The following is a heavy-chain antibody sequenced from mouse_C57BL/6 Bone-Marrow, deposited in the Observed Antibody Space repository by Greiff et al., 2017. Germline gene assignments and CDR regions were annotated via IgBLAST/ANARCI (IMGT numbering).Heavy chain of an antibody. D-gene: IGHD1-1*01. Sequence: QVQLKESGAELARPGASVKLSCKASGYTFTGYGISWVKQRTGQGLEWIGEIYPRSGNTYYNEKFKGKATLTADKSSSTAYMELRSLTSEDSAVYFCARNREGYITTVVADYWGQGTTLTVSS. J-gene: IGHJ2*01. CDR2: IYPRSGNT. CDR3: ARNREGYITTVVADY. CDR1: GYTFTGYG. V-gene: IGHV1-81*01.